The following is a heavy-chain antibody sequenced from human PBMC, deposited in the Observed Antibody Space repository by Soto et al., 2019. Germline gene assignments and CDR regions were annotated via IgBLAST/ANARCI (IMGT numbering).Heavy chain of an antibody. Sequence: PGGSLRLSCAASGFTFSSSNMNWVRQAPGKGLEWVSSISSAGTYIYHADSVKGRFTISRDNAKNSLYLQMNSLRAEDTAMYYCARFIVGATADYFDYWGQGTLVTVSS. CDR2: ISSAGTYI. CDR3: ARFIVGATADYFDY. J-gene: IGHJ4*02. D-gene: IGHD1-26*01. V-gene: IGHV3-21*01. CDR1: GFTFSSSN.